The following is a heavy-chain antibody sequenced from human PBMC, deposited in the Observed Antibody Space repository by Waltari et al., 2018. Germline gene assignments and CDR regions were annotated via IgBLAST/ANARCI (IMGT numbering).Heavy chain of an antibody. CDR2: MDNGEGSGT. CDR3: ARDHYCSKDV. V-gene: IGHV3-74*01. Sequence: EVQLVESGGGLVQPGGSLSLSCEASGFIFSTYWMHWVRQGPGKGLGWVSRMDNGEGSGTSYADSVKGRFTISRDNAKNTLYLQMNSLRAEDTGVDYCARDHYCSKDVWGTGTTVTVSS. CDR1: GFIFSTYW. J-gene: IGHJ6*04. D-gene: IGHD2-21*02.